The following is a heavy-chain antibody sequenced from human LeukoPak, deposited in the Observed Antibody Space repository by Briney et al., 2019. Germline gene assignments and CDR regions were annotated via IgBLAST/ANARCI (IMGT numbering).Heavy chain of an antibody. CDR2: ISAYNGNT. D-gene: IGHD2-2*01. CDR3: AREGGYCSSTSCYPVDY. J-gene: IGHJ4*02. Sequence: ASVNVSCKASGYTFTNYGISWVRQAPGQGLEWMGWISAYNGNTNYAQKLQGRVTMTTDTSTSTAYMELRSLRSDDTAVYYCAREGGYCSSTSCYPVDYWGQGTLVTVSS. CDR1: GYTFTNYG. V-gene: IGHV1-18*01.